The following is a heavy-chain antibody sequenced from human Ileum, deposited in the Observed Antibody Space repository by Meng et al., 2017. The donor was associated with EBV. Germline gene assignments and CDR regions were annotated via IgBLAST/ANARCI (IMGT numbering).Heavy chain of an antibody. CDR3: ARESYSDSSGYYSLDY. CDR2: IHHTEST. Sequence: QGRRRASGQGLVKPSGTLSFPCCVLGGSSSSSNWWSWVRQAPGKGLEWIGEIHHTESTNYNPSLKSRVTISVDKSKNQFSLKLSSVTAADTAVYYCARESYSDSSGYYSLDYWGQGSLVTVSS. D-gene: IGHD3-22*01. J-gene: IGHJ4*02. CDR1: GGSSSSSNW. V-gene: IGHV4-4*02.